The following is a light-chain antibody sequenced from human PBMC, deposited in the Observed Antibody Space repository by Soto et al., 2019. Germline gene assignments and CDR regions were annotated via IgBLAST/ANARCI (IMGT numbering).Light chain of an antibody. V-gene: IGKV3-15*01. J-gene: IGKJ5*01. Sequence: EIVMTQSPATLSVAPGERATLSCRAIQSVSSNLAWYQQKPGQAPRLLFYYAYTRATVIPVRFSGSGSGTEVSLTISSLQSEDFTFYYCQQYKDWPKITFGQRPRLAIK. CDR2: YAY. CDR3: QQYKDWPKIT. CDR1: QSVSSN.